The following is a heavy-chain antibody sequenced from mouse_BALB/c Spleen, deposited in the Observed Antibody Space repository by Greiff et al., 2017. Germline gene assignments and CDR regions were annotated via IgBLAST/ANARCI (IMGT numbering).Heavy chain of an antibody. J-gene: IGHJ4*01. CDR2: ISSGGSYT. D-gene: IGHD2-4*01. V-gene: IGHV5-6-4*01. CDR1: GFTFSSYT. Sequence: EVQLVESGGGLVKPGGSLKLSCAASGFTFSSYTMSWVRQTPEKRLEWVATISSGGSYTYYPDSVMGRFTISRNNAKNTLYLQMSRMKSEATAKYYCTKGGDYDEGDAMDYWGQGTSVTVSA. CDR3: TKGGDYDEGDAMDY.